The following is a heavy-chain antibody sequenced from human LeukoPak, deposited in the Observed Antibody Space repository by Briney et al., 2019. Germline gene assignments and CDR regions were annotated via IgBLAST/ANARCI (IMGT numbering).Heavy chain of an antibody. V-gene: IGHV3-21*01. CDR1: GFTFSSYS. J-gene: IGHJ5*02. Sequence: GGSLRLPCAASGFTFSSYSMNWVRQAPGKGLEWVSSISSSSSYIYYADSVKGRFTISRDNAKNSLYLQMNGLRADDTAIYYCARDAYDDASESWGQGTLVTVSS. CDR2: ISSSSSYI. D-gene: IGHD3-3*01. CDR3: ARDAYDDASES.